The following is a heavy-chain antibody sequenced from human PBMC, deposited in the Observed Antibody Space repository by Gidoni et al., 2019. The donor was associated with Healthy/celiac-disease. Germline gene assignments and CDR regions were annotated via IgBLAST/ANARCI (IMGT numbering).Heavy chain of an antibody. V-gene: IGHV1-46*01. J-gene: IGHJ4*02. Sequence: QVQLVQSGAEVKKPGASVKVSCKASGYTFTSYYMHWVRQAPGQGLEWMGIINPSGGSTSYAQKFQGRVTMTRDTSTSTVYMELSSLRSEDTAVYYCARSEYYYDSSVGMGGWGQGTLVTVSS. CDR1: GYTFTSYY. D-gene: IGHD3-22*01. CDR3: ARSEYYYDSSVGMGG. CDR2: INPSGGST.